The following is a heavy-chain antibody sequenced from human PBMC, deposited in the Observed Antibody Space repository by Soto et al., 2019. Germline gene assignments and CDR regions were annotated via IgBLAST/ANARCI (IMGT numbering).Heavy chain of an antibody. Sequence: GGSLRLSCIASGFTFSSYSMNWVRQAPGKGLEWVSSISSRSSYISYADSVRGRFTISRDNGKNSLYLQMNSLRAEDTAVYYCARDVDGSGTYYFDAAFYMWGQGTMVTVSS. V-gene: IGHV3-21*01. J-gene: IGHJ3*02. CDR1: GFTFSSYS. CDR3: ARDVDGSGTYYFDAAFYM. D-gene: IGHD3-10*01. CDR2: ISSRSSYI.